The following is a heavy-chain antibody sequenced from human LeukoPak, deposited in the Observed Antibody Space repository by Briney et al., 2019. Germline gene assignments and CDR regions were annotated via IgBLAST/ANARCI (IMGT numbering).Heavy chain of an antibody. D-gene: IGHD3-10*01. CDR3: AKAGLLWFGELVIYFDY. V-gene: IGHV3-23*01. J-gene: IGHJ4*02. CDR2: ISGSGGST. Sequence: PGGSLRLSCAASGFRFSSYAMSWVRQAPGKGLEWVSAISGSGGSTYYADSVKGRFTISRDNSKNTLYLQMNSLRAEDTAVYYCAKAGLLWFGELVIYFDYWGQGTLVTVSS. CDR1: GFRFSSYA.